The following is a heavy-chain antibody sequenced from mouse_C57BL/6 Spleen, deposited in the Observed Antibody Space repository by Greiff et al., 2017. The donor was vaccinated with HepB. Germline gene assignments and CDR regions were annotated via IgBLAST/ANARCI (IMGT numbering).Heavy chain of an antibody. V-gene: IGHV1-82*01. J-gene: IGHJ2*01. Sequence: VQLQQSGPELVKPGASVKISCKASGYAFRSSWMNWVKQRPGKGLEWIGRIYPGDGDTNYNGKFKGKATLTADKSSSTAYMQLSSLTSEESAVYFCARDWYYFDYWGQGTTLTVSS. CDR3: ARDWYYFDY. CDR2: IYPGDGDT. D-gene: IGHD4-1*01. CDR1: GYAFRSSW.